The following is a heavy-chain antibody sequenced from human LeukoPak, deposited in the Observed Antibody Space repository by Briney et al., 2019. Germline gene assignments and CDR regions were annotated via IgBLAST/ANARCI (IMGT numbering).Heavy chain of an antibody. D-gene: IGHD2-2*01. CDR1: GFTFSSYV. Sequence: AGGSLRLSCAASGFTFSSYVMNWVRQAPGKGLEWVSVISGGGGGTYYADSVKGRFTISRDNSKNTLFLQMDSLGAEDTAVYYCAKGGYCSSTSCYVGWFDPWGQGTLVTVSS. J-gene: IGHJ5*02. CDR2: ISGGGGGT. V-gene: IGHV3-23*01. CDR3: AKGGYCSSTSCYVGWFDP.